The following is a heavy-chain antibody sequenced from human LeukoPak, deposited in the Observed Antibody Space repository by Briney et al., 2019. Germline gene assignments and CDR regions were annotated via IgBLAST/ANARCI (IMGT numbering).Heavy chain of an antibody. D-gene: IGHD3-9*01. Sequence: ASVKVSCKASGYTFTGYYMHWVRQAPGQGLEWMGWINPNSGGTNYAQKFQGRVTMTRDTSISTAYMELSRLRSGDTAVYYCARDLIGYGDNFDYWGQGTLVTVSS. V-gene: IGHV1-2*02. J-gene: IGHJ4*02. CDR3: ARDLIGYGDNFDY. CDR1: GYTFTGYY. CDR2: INPNSGGT.